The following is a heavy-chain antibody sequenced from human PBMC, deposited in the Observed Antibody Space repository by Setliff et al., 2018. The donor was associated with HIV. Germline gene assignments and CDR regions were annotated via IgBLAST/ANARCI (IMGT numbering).Heavy chain of an antibody. J-gene: IGHJ3*02. V-gene: IGHV1-2*06. CDR3: ARVLHCGGDCYTDAFDI. CDR2: INPNSGDT. D-gene: IGHD2-21*01. Sequence: EASVKVSCKAPGYTFTGFYMHWVRQAPGQGLEWMGRINPNSGDTNYAQKFQGRVTMTRDTSISTAYMELSRLRSDDTAVYYCARVLHCGGDCYTDAFDIWGQGTMVTVSS. CDR1: GYTFTGFY.